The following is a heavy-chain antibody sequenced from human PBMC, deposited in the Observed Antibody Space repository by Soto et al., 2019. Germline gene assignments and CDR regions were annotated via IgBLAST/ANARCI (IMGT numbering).Heavy chain of an antibody. CDR2: IKTKADAGTT. D-gene: IGHD3-10*02. Sequence: QLVESGGGLVKPGGSLRLSCAASGFTFKNAWMSWVRQAPGKGLEWVGRIKTKADAGTTDYAAPVKGRFTISRDDSKNTLYLQMNSLKNEDTALYFCTTDGATIFFDPRGQGTLVTVSS. CDR1: GFTFKNAW. CDR3: TTDGATIFFDP. J-gene: IGHJ5*02. V-gene: IGHV3-15*01.